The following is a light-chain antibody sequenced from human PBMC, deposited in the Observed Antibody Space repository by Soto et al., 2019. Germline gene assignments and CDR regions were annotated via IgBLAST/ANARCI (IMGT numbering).Light chain of an antibody. V-gene: IGKV3-20*01. CDR2: GAS. J-gene: IGKJ1*01. CDR3: QQYGYSPWT. Sequence: EIVVTQSPVTLSRSPVSRATLSCRVSESVNSAYLAWYQHRPAQAPRLLIYGASSRATGVPDRFSGSGSGTEFTLTITRLEPADFALYYCQQYGYSPWTFGLGTKVDIK. CDR1: ESVNSAY.